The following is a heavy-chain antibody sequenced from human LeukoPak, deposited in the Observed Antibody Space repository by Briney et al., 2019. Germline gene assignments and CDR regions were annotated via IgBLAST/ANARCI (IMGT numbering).Heavy chain of an antibody. Sequence: GESLKISCKGSGYSFTSYWIGWVRKMPGKGLEWMGKIYPGDSDTRYSPSFQGQVTISADKSISTAYLQWSSRKASDTAMYYCSRVGYCSSTSCYRDPNVDYWGQGTLVTVSS. V-gene: IGHV5-51*01. J-gene: IGHJ4*02. CDR2: IYPGDSDT. CDR3: SRVGYCSSTSCYRDPNVDY. D-gene: IGHD2-2*02. CDR1: GYSFTSYW.